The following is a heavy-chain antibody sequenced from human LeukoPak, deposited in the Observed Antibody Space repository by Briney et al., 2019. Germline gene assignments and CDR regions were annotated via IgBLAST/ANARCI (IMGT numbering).Heavy chain of an antibody. CDR3: ARGDYGSGTLLGVDY. D-gene: IGHD3-10*01. J-gene: IGHJ4*02. Sequence: ASVKVSCKASGGTFSSYAISWVRQAPGQGLEWMGRIIPILGIANYAQKFQGRVTITADKSTSTAYMELSSLRSEDTAVYAFARGDYGSGTLLGVDYWGQGTLVTVSS. CDR2: IIPILGIA. CDR1: GGTFSSYA. V-gene: IGHV1-69*04.